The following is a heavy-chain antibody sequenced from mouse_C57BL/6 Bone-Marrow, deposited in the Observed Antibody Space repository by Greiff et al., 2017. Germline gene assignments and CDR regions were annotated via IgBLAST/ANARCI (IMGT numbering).Heavy chain of an antibody. CDR3: ARSLWLLPTCRYFDV. CDR1: GYSITSGYY. CDR2: ISYAGSN. Sequence: EVKLQESGPGLVKPSQSLSLTCSVTGYSITSGYYWNWIRQFPGNKLEWVGYISYAGSNNNKPSLKNRISITRNTSKNQFILKLNTVTTEDTATYYCARSLWLLPTCRYFDVWGTGTAVTVSS. D-gene: IGHD2-3*01. V-gene: IGHV3-6*01. J-gene: IGHJ1*03.